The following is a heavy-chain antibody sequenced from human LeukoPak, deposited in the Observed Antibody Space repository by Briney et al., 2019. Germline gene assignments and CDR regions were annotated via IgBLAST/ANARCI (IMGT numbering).Heavy chain of an antibody. CDR2: INPNSGGT. D-gene: IGHD3-10*01. J-gene: IGHJ4*02. Sequence: ASVKVSCKASGYTFTGYYMHWVRQAPGQGLEWMEWINPNSGGTNYAQKFQGRVTMTRDTSISTAYMELSRPRSDDTAVYYCARDRNLFYGSGSYFGYWGQGTLVTVSS. CDR1: GYTFTGYY. V-gene: IGHV1-2*02. CDR3: ARDRNLFYGSGSYFGY.